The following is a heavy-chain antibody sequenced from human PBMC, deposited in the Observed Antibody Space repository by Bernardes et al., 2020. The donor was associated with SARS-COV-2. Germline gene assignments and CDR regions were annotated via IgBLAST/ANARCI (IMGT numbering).Heavy chain of an antibody. D-gene: IGHD5-18*01. J-gene: IGHJ6*02. Sequence: GGSLRLSCAASGFTFSSYWMSWVRQAPGKGLEWVANIKQDGSEKYYVDSVKGRFTISRDNAKNSLYLQMNSLRAEDTAVYYCARDTYGYGYQNYYYGRDVWGQGTRVPV. CDR3: ARDTYGYGYQNYYYGRDV. CDR2: IKQDGSEK. V-gene: IGHV3-7*05. CDR1: GFTFSSYW.